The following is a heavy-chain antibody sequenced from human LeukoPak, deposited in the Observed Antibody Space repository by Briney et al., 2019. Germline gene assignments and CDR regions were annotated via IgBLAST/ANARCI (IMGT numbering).Heavy chain of an antibody. Sequence: GGSLRLSCAASGFTFSSYTMNWVRQAPGKGLEWVGNIKQDGSDKNYMDSVKGRFTISRDNTKNSVYLQMSSLRAEDTAVYYCARVGIVVVAATGIGGMDVWGQGTTVTVSS. D-gene: IGHD2-15*01. J-gene: IGHJ6*02. CDR1: GFTFSSYT. CDR3: ARVGIVVVAATGIGGMDV. CDR2: IKQDGSDK. V-gene: IGHV3-7*03.